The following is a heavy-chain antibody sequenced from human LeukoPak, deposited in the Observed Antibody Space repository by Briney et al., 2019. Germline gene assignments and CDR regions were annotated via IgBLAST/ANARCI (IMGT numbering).Heavy chain of an antibody. CDR1: GITLSNYG. CDR3: AKRGVVIRVILVGFHKEAYYFDS. V-gene: IGHV3-23*01. J-gene: IGHJ4*02. Sequence: GGSLRLSCAASGITLSNYGMSWVRQAPGKGLEWVAGISGSGGGTHYADSVKGRFTISRDNPKNTLHLQMNSPRAEDTAVYFCAKRGVVIRVILVGFHKEAYYFDSWGQGALVIVSS. D-gene: IGHD3-10*01. CDR2: ISGSGGGT.